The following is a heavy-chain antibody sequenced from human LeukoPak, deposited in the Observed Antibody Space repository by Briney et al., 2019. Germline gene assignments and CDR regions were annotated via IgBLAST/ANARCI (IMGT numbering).Heavy chain of an antibody. V-gene: IGHV3-23*01. Sequence: GGSLRLSCAVSGITLSNYGMSWVRQALGKGLEWVAGISDSGGRTNYADSVKGRFTISRDNPKNTLYLQMNSLRAEDTAVYFCAKRGVVIRVILVGFHKEAYYFDSWGQGALVTVSS. J-gene: IGHJ4*02. CDR2: ISDSGGRT. CDR3: AKRGVVIRVILVGFHKEAYYFDS. CDR1: GITLSNYG. D-gene: IGHD3-22*01.